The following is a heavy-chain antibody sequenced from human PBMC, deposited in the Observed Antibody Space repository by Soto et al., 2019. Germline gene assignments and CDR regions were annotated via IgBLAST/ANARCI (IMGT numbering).Heavy chain of an antibody. D-gene: IGHD6-13*01. J-gene: IGHJ4*02. V-gene: IGHV3-30-3*01. CDR3: ASNSAAPRPGLVY. Sequence: QVQLVESGGGVVQPGRSLRLSCAASGFTFSSYAMHWVRQAPGKGLEWVAVISYDGSNKYYADSVKGRFTISRDNSKNTLYLKMNSLRAEDTAVYYCASNSAAPRPGLVYWGQGPLVTLSS. CDR1: GFTFSSYA. CDR2: ISYDGSNK.